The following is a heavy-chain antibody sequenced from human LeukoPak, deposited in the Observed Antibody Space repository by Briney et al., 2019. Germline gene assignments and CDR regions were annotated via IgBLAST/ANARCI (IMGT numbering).Heavy chain of an antibody. V-gene: IGHV3-53*01. D-gene: IGHD6-13*01. CDR2: IYSGGNT. CDR3: ARVVGAIAAAGYLDY. J-gene: IGHJ4*02. Sequence: PGGSLRLSCTVSGFTVSSNSMSWVRQAPGKGLEWVSFIYSGGNTHYSDSVKGRFTISRDNSKNTLYLQMNSLRAEDTAVYYCARVVGAIAAAGYLDYWGQGTLVTVSS. CDR1: GFTVSSNS.